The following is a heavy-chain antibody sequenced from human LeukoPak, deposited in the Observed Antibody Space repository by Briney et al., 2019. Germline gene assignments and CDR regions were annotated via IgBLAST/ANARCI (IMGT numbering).Heavy chain of an antibody. CDR2: INPSGGST. CDR3: ARSQATAFYTKNWFDP. V-gene: IGHV1-46*01. Sequence: ASVKVSCKASGYTFTSYYMHWVRQAPGQGLEWMGIINPSGGSTSYAQKFQGRVTMTRDTSTSTVYMELSSLRSEDTAVYYCARSQATAFYTKNWFDPWGQGTLVTVSS. D-gene: IGHD2/OR15-2a*01. CDR1: GYTFTSYY. J-gene: IGHJ5*02.